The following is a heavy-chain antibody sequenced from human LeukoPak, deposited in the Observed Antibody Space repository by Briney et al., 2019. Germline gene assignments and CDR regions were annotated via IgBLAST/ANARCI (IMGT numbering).Heavy chain of an antibody. J-gene: IGHJ4*02. CDR3: ARGGPAAGLDY. V-gene: IGHV4-34*01. Sequence: PSETLSLTCAVYGGSFSGYYWSWIRQPPGKGLEWIGEINHSGSTNYNPSLKSRVTISVDTSKNQFSLKLSSVTAADTAVYYCARGGPAAGLDYWGQGTLVAVSS. D-gene: IGHD6-13*01. CDR2: INHSGST. CDR1: GGSFSGYY.